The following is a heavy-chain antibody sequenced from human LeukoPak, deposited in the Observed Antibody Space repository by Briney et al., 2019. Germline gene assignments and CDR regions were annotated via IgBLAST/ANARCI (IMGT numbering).Heavy chain of an antibody. CDR2: IRYDGSNK. D-gene: IGHD3-3*01. J-gene: IGHJ4*02. CDR1: GFTFSSYG. V-gene: IGHV3-30*02. CDR3: AKDSGDYDFWSSYFDY. Sequence: GGSLRLSCAASGFTFSSYGMHWVRQAPGKGLEWVAFIRYDGSNKYYADSVKGRFTISRDNSKNTLYLQMNSLRAEDTAVYYCAKDSGDYDFWSSYFDYWGQGSLVTASS.